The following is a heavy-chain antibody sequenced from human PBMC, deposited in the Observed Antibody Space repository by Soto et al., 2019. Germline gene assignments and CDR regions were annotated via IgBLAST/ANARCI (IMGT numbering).Heavy chain of an antibody. V-gene: IGHV2-5*01. CDR3: DHRQYNFWSDSTVWFDP. CDR1: GFALKAGGMV. CDR2: FYWHDDK. J-gene: IGHJ5*02. D-gene: IGHD3-3*01. Sequence: HITLKESGPTLGKPTQTLTLTCTFSGFALKAGGMVVGWIRQPPGKGLEWLALFYWHDDKRYHPSLKRRLTITKDTSKQQVVHTMTNVDPVDTATYYCDHRQYNFWSDSTVWFDPWGQGTLVTVS.